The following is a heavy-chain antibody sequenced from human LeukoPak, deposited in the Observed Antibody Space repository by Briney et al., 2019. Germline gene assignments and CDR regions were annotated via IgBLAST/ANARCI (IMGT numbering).Heavy chain of an antibody. CDR1: GFTFSSYA. J-gene: IGHJ4*02. CDR2: ISGSGGST. D-gene: IGHD3-3*01. CDR3: AKAPPPDFWSGLFDY. V-gene: IGHV3-23*01. Sequence: SGGSLRLSCAASGFTFSSYAMSWVRQAPGKGLEWVSAISGSGGSTYYADSVKGRFTISRDNSKNTLYLQMNSLRAEDTAVYYCAKAPPPDFWSGLFDYWGQGTLVTVSS.